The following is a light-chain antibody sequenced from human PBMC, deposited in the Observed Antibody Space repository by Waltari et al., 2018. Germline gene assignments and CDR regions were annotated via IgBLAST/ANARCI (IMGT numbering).Light chain of an antibody. Sequence: DIVMTQSPDSLTVSLGERATINCKSSQSVLYSSINKNYLAWYQQTAGQPPKLLIYWAATRDSGVTDRVSGSGSGTDFTLTISSLQAADVAVYYCQEYYTTPWTFGQGTQVEIK. CDR2: WAA. V-gene: IGKV4-1*01. CDR3: QEYYTTPWT. J-gene: IGKJ1*01. CDR1: QSVLYSSINKNY.